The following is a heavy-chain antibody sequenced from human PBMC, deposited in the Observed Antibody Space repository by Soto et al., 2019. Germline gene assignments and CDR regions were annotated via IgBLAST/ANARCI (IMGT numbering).Heavy chain of an antibody. CDR2: VSGSGGST. Sequence: EVQLLESGGGLVQPGGSLRLSCAASGFTLSSYAISWVRQAPGKGLEWISAVSGSGGSTYYADSVKGRFTISRDNSKDTLYLQMNNLRAEDTAVYYCAKPPDYNWNDYWGQGTLVTVSS. CDR1: GFTLSSYA. D-gene: IGHD1-20*01. J-gene: IGHJ4*02. CDR3: AKPPDYNWNDY. V-gene: IGHV3-23*01.